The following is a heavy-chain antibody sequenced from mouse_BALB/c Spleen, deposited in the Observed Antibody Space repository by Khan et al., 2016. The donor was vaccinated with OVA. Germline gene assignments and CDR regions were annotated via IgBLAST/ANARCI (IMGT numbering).Heavy chain of an antibody. CDR3: TRGGYGGFAY. Sequence: QVQLQQSGAELVKPGASVKLSCKASGYTFTSYYMYWVKQRPGQGLEWIGEINPSNGGTNFNEKFKSKATLTVAKSSSPAYMQLSSLTSDDSAVYYCTRGGYGGFAYWGQGTLVTVSA. V-gene: IGHV1S81*02. J-gene: IGHJ3*01. CDR1: GYTFTSYY. CDR2: INPSNGGT. D-gene: IGHD3-1*01.